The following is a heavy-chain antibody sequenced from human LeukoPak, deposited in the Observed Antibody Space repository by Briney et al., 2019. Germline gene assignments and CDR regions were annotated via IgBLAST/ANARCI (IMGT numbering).Heavy chain of an antibody. V-gene: IGHV3-23*01. Sequence: GGSLRLSCAASGFTFSSYAMSWVRQAPGKGLEWVSAISGSGGSTYYADSVKGRFTISRDNSKNTLYLQMNSLRAEDTAVYYCARVLNDYSNRHYYYYGMDVWGQGTTVTVSS. CDR2: ISGSGGST. J-gene: IGHJ6*02. D-gene: IGHD4-11*01. CDR1: GFTFSSYA. CDR3: ARVLNDYSNRHYYYYGMDV.